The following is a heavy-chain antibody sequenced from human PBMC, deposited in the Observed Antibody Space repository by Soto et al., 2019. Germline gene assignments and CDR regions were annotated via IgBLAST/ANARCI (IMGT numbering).Heavy chain of an antibody. D-gene: IGHD1-7*01. CDR2: IYRTGST. Sequence: QVQLQESDPGLVKPSGTLFLTCAVSGGSFTSNNWWTWVRQPPGQGLEWIGEIYRTGSTNYNPSLKSRVTISLDKSENQFSLKVTSLTAADTAVYYCASRDPGTSVDYWGQGTLVTVSS. CDR3: ASRDPGTSVDY. CDR1: GGSFTSNNW. J-gene: IGHJ4*02. V-gene: IGHV4-4*02.